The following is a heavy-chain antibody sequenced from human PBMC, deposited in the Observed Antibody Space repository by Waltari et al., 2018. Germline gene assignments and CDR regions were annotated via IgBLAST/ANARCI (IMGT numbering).Heavy chain of an antibody. CDR1: GGSVSRGGYS. V-gene: IGHV4-31*03. CDR3: ARDLKYTNGWYEMPV. Sequence: QVHLQESGPGLVHHSQTLSLTCPFSGGSVSRGGYSWSLFPQRPGEALEWIGHIYNTWNTDYNPSLRSRVDISLDTAENQFSLKVNLLTAADTAVYYCARDLKYTNGWYEMPVWGQGTLVTVSS. CDR2: IYNTWNT. D-gene: IGHD6-13*01. J-gene: IGHJ4*02.